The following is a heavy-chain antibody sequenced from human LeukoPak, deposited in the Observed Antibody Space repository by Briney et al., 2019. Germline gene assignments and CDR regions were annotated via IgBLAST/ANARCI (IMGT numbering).Heavy chain of an antibody. D-gene: IGHD5-18*01. V-gene: IGHV4-59*08. J-gene: IGHJ5*02. CDR2: IYYSGNT. CDR1: GGSISSYQ. Sequence: SETLSLTCTVSGGSISSYQWSWLRQTPGKGLEWIGYIYYSGNTNYNPSLKTRVTISIDTSKNQFSLKLSSVTAADTAVYYCARVGYSYGFDPWGQGTLVTVSS. CDR3: ARVGYSYGFDP.